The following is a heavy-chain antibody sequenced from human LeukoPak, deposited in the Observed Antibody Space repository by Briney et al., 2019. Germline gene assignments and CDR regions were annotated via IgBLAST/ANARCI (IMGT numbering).Heavy chain of an antibody. Sequence: PSETLSLTCTVSGGSISSSRYYWGWIRQPPGKGLEWIGSIYYSGSTYYNPSLKSRVTISVDTSKNQFSLKLSPVTAADTAVYYCAREKGGYYPDWGQGPWSPSPQ. J-gene: IGHJ1*01. CDR3: AREKGGYYPD. D-gene: IGHD3-22*01. V-gene: IGHV4-39*02. CDR1: GGSISSSRYY. CDR2: IYYSGST.